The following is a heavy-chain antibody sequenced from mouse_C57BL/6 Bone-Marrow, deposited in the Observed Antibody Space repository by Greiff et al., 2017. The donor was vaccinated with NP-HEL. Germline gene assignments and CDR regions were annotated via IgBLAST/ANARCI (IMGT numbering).Heavy chain of an antibody. V-gene: IGHV1-72*01. CDR3: AKGEGIYYYGSSPYYYAMDY. J-gene: IGHJ4*01. Sequence: QVQLQQPGAELVKPGASVKLSCKASGYTFTSYWMHWVKQRPGRGLEWIGRIDPNSGGTKYNEKFTSKATLTVDKPSSTAYMQLSSLTSEDSAVYYCAKGEGIYYYGSSPYYYAMDYWGQGTSGTVSS. CDR2: IDPNSGGT. CDR1: GYTFTSYW. D-gene: IGHD1-1*01.